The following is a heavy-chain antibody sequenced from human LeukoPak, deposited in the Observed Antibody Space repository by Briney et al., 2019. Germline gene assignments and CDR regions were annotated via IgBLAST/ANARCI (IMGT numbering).Heavy chain of an antibody. J-gene: IGHJ4*02. CDR1: GFIFSSYG. CDR3: ARGRTIAVAGPPESGASDY. D-gene: IGHD6-19*01. V-gene: IGHV4-34*01. CDR2: INHSGST. Sequence: GSLRLSCAASGFIFSSYGMNWVRQAPGKGLEWIGEINHSGSTNYNPSLKSRVTISVDTSKNQFSLKLSSVTAADTAVYYCARGRTIAVAGPPESGASDYWGQGTLVTVSS.